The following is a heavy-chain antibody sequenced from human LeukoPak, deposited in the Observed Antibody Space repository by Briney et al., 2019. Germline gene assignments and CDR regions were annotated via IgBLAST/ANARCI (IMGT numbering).Heavy chain of an antibody. Sequence: SVKVTCKASVGTFSSYAISWVRQAPEQGLEWMGRIIPIFGTANYAQKFQGRVTITADKSTSTAYMELSSLRSEDTAVYYCARTAIKGPYYYMDIWGKGTTVTVSS. V-gene: IGHV1-69*06. CDR3: ARTAIKGPYYYMDI. CDR1: VGTFSSYA. CDR2: IIPIFGTA. J-gene: IGHJ6*03.